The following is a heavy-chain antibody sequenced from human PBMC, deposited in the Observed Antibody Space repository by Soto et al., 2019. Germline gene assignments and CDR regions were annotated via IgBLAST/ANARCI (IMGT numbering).Heavy chain of an antibody. V-gene: IGHV4-34*01. J-gene: IGHJ4*02. Sequence: SETLSLTCAVYGGSFNDYYWSWIRQPPGKGLEWIGEINHTGHNNYNPSLKSRVTISVDTSKNQFSLKLSSATAADTAVYYCARSGHLYDSWGQGILVTVSS. CDR3: ARSGHLYDS. CDR2: INHTGHN. D-gene: IGHD3-10*01. CDR1: GGSFNDYY.